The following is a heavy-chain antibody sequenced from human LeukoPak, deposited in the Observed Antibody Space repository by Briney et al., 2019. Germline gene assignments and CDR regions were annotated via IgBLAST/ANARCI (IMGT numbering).Heavy chain of an antibody. Sequence: TGGSLRLSCAASGFTFSDYYMSWIRQAPGKGLEWVSYISSSGSTIYYADSVKGRFTISRDNAKNPLYLQMNSLRAEDTAVYYCARDFCRSSGCHAFDIWGQGTMATVSS. CDR1: GFTFSDYY. V-gene: IGHV3-11*04. D-gene: IGHD3-22*01. J-gene: IGHJ3*02. CDR3: ARDFCRSSGCHAFDI. CDR2: ISSSGSTI.